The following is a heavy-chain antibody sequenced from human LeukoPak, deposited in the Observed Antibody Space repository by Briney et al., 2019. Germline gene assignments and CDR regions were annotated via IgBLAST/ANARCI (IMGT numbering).Heavy chain of an antibody. J-gene: IGHJ4*02. CDR1: GFTFSSYW. V-gene: IGHV3-74*01. Sequence: GGSLRLSCAASGFTFSSYWMHWVRQGPGKGLVWVSLINSDGSSTTYADSVKGRFTISRDNARDTLYLQMNSLRAEDTAVYYCASDRGHVPDYWGQGTLVTVSS. CDR3: ASDRGHVPDY. CDR2: INSDGSST. D-gene: IGHD5-12*01.